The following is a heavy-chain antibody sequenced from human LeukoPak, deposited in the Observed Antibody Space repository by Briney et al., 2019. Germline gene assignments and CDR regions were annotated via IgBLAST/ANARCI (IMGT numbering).Heavy chain of an antibody. CDR2: ISFDGTNK. Sequence: PGGSLRLSCAASGFTFSEYAIHWIRQAPGKGLEWVAVISFDGTNKFYAVSVKGRFTISRDNSRNTLYLQMNSLRTEDTAVYYCAMVVTGGFDYWGQGSLFTVSS. J-gene: IGHJ4*02. CDR1: GFTFSEYA. CDR3: AMVVTGGFDY. D-gene: IGHD2-21*02. V-gene: IGHV3-30*04.